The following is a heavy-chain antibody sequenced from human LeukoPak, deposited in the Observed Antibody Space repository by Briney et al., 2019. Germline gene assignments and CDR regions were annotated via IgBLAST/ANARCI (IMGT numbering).Heavy chain of an antibody. CDR3: ARERVAGRRSFDY. V-gene: IGHV1-46*01. J-gene: IGHJ4*02. D-gene: IGHD6-6*01. Sequence: GASVKVSCKTYGYTFTPYSMHWVRQAPGQGLEWVGVINPSGGSTNYAQKFQCRVTVTRDTSTSTVYMDLSSLRSEDTAVYYCARERVAGRRSFDYWGQGTLVTVSS. CDR2: INPSGGST. CDR1: GYTFTPYS.